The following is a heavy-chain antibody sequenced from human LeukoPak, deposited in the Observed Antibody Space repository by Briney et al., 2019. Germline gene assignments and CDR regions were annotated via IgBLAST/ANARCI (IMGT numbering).Heavy chain of an antibody. D-gene: IGHD6-19*01. CDR1: GDSISSYY. Sequence: SETLSLTCTVSGDSISSYYWSWIRQPPGKGLEWIGYIYYSGSTNYNPSLKSRVTISVDTSKNQFSLKLSSVTAADTAVYYCARVSAPPDYYYYYMDVWGKGTTVTISS. CDR2: IYYSGST. V-gene: IGHV4-59*01. CDR3: ARVSAPPDYYYYYMDV. J-gene: IGHJ6*03.